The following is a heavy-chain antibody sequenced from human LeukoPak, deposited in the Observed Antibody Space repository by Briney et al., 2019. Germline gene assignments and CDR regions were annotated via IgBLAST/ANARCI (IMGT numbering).Heavy chain of an antibody. Sequence: GGSLRLSCAASGFTFSSYAMHWVRQAPGKGLEWVAVISYDGSNKYYADSVKGRFTISRDNSKNTLYLQMNSLRAEDTAVYYCARMMVAPVRGVIPAPFDYWGQGTLVTVSS. D-gene: IGHD3-10*01. V-gene: IGHV3-30-3*01. CDR2: ISYDGSNK. CDR3: ARMMVAPVRGVIPAPFDY. CDR1: GFTFSSYA. J-gene: IGHJ4*02.